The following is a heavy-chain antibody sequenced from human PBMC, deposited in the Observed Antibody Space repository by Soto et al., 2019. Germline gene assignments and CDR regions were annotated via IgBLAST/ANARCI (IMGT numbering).Heavy chain of an antibody. CDR1: GYSFTNYW. CDR2: IYPGDSHA. D-gene: IGHD1-26*01. Sequence: GESLKISCKGSGYSFTNYWNGWVRQMPGKGLEWMGIIYPGDSHAIYSPSVQGQVTMSADKSISTAYLQWSSLKASDTAMYYCARPYSGGPNDPFDVWGQGTMVTVSS. CDR3: ARPYSGGPNDPFDV. V-gene: IGHV5-51*01. J-gene: IGHJ3*01.